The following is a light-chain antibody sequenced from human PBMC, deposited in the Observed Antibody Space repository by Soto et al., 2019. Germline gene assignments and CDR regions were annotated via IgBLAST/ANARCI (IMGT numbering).Light chain of an antibody. J-gene: IGKJ1*01. CDR2: QTS. V-gene: IGKV3-20*01. CDR1: QSVSSNY. Sequence: EIVLTHSPGTLSFSPLEGATLSFSASQSVSSNYLSWYQQKPGQAPRLLIYQTSIRAAGIPARFSASGSGTDFTLTISNLQPDDCATYYCQQYENYWKFGQGTKVDIK. CDR3: QQYENYWK.